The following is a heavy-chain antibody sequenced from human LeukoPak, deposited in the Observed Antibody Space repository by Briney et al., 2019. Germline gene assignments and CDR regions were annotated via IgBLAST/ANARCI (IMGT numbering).Heavy chain of an antibody. D-gene: IGHD3-16*02. CDR1: GFTFSSYG. V-gene: IGHV3-30*18. J-gene: IGHJ6*02. CDR3: AKDHYDYVWGSYRLPQLGYYYYGMDV. Sequence: GGSLRLSCAASGFTFSSYGMHWVRQAPGKGLEWVAVISYDGSNKYYADSVKGRFTISRDNSKNTLYLQMNSLRAEDTAVYYCAKDHYDYVWGSYRLPQLGYYYYGMDVWGQGTTVTVSS. CDR2: ISYDGSNK.